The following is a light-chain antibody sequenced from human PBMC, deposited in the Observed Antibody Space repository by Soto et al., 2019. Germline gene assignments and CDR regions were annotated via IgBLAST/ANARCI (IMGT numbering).Light chain of an antibody. V-gene: IGKV3-11*01. CDR2: DTS. Sequence: EIVLTQSPATLSLSPGERATLSCRASQSVGGYLAWYQQKPGPAPRILIYDTSTRATGVPTRFSGSRSGTDFTLTITSLEPEDFAVYYCQHRSNWLAFGGGTKVDIK. CDR3: QHRSNWLA. J-gene: IGKJ4*01. CDR1: QSVGGY.